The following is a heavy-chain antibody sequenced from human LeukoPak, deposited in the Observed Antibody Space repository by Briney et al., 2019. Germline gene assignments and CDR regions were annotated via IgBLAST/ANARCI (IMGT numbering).Heavy chain of an antibody. J-gene: IGHJ3*02. CDR1: GASVSSNSAA. Sequence: SQTLSLTCAISGASVSSNSAAWNWIRHSPSRGFEWLGRTYYRSKWYNDYAVSVKSRITINPDTSKNQFSLQLNSVTPEDTAVYYCAREDGDYLDAFDIWGQGTMVTVSS. D-gene: IGHD4-17*01. CDR3: AREDGDYLDAFDI. CDR2: TYYRSKWYN. V-gene: IGHV6-1*01.